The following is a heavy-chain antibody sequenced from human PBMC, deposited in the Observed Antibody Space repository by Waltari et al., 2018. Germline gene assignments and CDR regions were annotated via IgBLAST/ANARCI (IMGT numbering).Heavy chain of an antibody. CDR2: IYTSGST. CDR1: GGSISSGSYY. J-gene: IGHJ4*02. D-gene: IGHD6-19*01. V-gene: IGHV4-61*02. Sequence: QVQLQESGPGLVKPSQTLSLTCTVSGGSISSGSYYWSWIRQPAGKGLEWIGRIYTSGSTNSNPSLKSRVTISVDTSKNQFSLKLSSVTATDTAVYYCARESSSGWPDYWGQGTLVTVSS. CDR3: ARESSSGWPDY.